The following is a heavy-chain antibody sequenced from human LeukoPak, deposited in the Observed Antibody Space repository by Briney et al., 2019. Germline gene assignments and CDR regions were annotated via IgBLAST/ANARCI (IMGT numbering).Heavy chain of an antibody. CDR2: ISSSGSTI. CDR3: ASLVRCSGGSCYLEYFQH. J-gene: IGHJ1*01. V-gene: IGHV3-11*01. D-gene: IGHD2-15*01. CDR1: GFTSSDYY. Sequence: AGGCLRLSCAASGFTSSDYYMSWIRQAPGKGLEWVSYISSSGSTIYYADSVKVRFTISRDNAKNSLYLQMNSLRAEDTAVYYCASLVRCSGGSCYLEYFQHWGQGTLVTVSS.